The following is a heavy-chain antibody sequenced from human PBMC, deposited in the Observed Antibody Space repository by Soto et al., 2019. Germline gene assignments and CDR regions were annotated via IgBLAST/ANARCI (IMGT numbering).Heavy chain of an antibody. V-gene: IGHV1-69*01. CDR3: LSFYSSGSYSSLVFGAS. Sequence: QVQLVQSGAEVKKPGSSVKVSCKASGGTFSSYALSWVRQAPGQGLEWMGGIIPIFGTANYAQKFQGRVTITVDESTSTAYMELSSLRSDDRAVYYCLSFYSSGSYSSLVFGASWGQGTLVTVSS. J-gene: IGHJ5*02. D-gene: IGHD3-10*01. CDR2: IIPIFGTA. CDR1: GGTFSSYA.